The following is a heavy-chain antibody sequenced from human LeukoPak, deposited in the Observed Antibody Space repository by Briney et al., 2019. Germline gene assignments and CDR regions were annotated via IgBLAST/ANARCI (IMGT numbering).Heavy chain of an antibody. CDR1: GFTFSSYA. CDR2: ISYDGSNK. D-gene: IGHD6-6*01. J-gene: IGHJ6*02. CDR3: ARAGGGGLYSSSSRFDYYYYYGMDV. V-gene: IGHV3-30-3*01. Sequence: GGSLRLSCAASGFTFSSYAMHWVRQAPGKGLEWVAVISYDGSNKYYADSVKGRFTISRDNSKNTLYLQMNSLRAEDTAVYYCARAGGGGLYSSSSRFDYYYYYGMDVWGQGTTVTVSS.